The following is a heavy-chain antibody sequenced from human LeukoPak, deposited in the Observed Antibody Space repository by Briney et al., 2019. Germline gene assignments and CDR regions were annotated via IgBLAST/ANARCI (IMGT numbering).Heavy chain of an antibody. CDR1: GFTFSSYA. CDR3: ARAIGYSYGYAGWFDP. J-gene: IGHJ5*02. D-gene: IGHD5-18*01. CDR2: ISYDGSNK. Sequence: GGSLGLSCAASGFTFSSYAMHWVRQAPGKGLEWVVVISYDGSNKYYADSIKGRFTISRDNSKNTLYLQMNSLRAEDTAVYYCARAIGYSYGYAGWFDPWGQGTPVTVSS. V-gene: IGHV3-30-3*01.